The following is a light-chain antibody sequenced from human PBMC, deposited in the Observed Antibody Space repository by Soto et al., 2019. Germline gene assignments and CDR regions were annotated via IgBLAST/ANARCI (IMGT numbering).Light chain of an antibody. CDR3: QQYNNWPFS. J-gene: IGKJ5*01. CDR1: QSVNTK. CDR2: GAS. V-gene: IGKV3-15*01. Sequence: ETVMTQSPATLSLSPGERATLSCRASQSVNTKLVWYQQKPGQAPRFLIYGASTRATGIPARFRGTGSETDFTLTISGLQSEDSAVYFCQQYNNWPFSFGQGTRLEIK.